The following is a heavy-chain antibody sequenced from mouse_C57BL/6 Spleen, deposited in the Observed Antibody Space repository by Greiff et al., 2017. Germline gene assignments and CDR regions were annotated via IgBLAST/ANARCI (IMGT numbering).Heavy chain of an antibody. J-gene: IGHJ4*01. Sequence: EVQLQESGAELVRPGASVKLSCTASGFNIKDDYMHWVKQRPEQGLEWIGWIDPENGDTEYASKFQGKATITADTSSNTAYLQLSSLTSEDSAVYFCARSGPLYAMDYWGQGTSVTVSS. CDR3: ARSGPLYAMDY. D-gene: IGHD3-1*01. CDR2: IDPENGDT. CDR1: GFNIKDDY. V-gene: IGHV14-4*01.